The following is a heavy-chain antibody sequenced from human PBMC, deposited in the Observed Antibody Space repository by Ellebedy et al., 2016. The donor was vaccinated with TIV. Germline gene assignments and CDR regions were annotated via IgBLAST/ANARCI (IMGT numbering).Heavy chain of an antibody. D-gene: IGHD3-22*01. CDR3: ARDEDEGNYYDSSGPYHGAFDI. Sequence: ASVKVSCKASGGTFSSYAISWVRQAPGQGLEWMGWINPNNGGTNYGQKFQGRVTMTRDTSISTAYMELSRLRSDDTAVYYCARDEDEGNYYDSSGPYHGAFDIWGQGTMVTVSS. J-gene: IGHJ3*02. CDR1: GGTFSSYA. CDR2: INPNNGGT. V-gene: IGHV1-2*02.